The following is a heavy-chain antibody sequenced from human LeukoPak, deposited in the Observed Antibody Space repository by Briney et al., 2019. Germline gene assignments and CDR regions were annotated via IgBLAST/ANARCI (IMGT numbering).Heavy chain of an antibody. D-gene: IGHD2-2*01. CDR2: ISAYNGNT. CDR1: GYTFTSYG. J-gene: IGHJ6*02. V-gene: IGHV1-18*01. CDR3: ARRCSSTSCYYYYGMDV. Sequence: ASVTVSCTASGYTFTSYGISWVRQAPGQGLEWMGWISAYNGNTNYAQKLQGRVTMTTDTSTSTAYMELRSLRSDDTAVYYCARRCSSTSCYYYYGMDVWGQGTTVTVSS.